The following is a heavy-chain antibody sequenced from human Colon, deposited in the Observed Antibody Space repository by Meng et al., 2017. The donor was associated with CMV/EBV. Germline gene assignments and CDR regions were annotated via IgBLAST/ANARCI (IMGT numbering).Heavy chain of an antibody. CDR3: ARIGYCGSTSCYSYYGMDV. Sequence: GESLKISCAASGFTFSDYYITWIRQAPGKGLEWVSYISRSGDIIYDAESVKGRFTISRDNAKNALYLQMNSLRAEDTAVYYCARIGYCGSTSCYSYYGMDVWGQGTTVTVSS. CDR2: ISRSGDII. V-gene: IGHV3-11*04. J-gene: IGHJ6*02. D-gene: IGHD2-2*02. CDR1: GFTFSDYY.